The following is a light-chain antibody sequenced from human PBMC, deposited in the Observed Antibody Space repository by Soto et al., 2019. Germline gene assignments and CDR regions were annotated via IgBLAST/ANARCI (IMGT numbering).Light chain of an antibody. Sequence: SVLTQPPSVSAAPGQEVTISCSGSSSNIGNNYVSWYQQLPGTAPKLLIYDNNKRPSGIPDRFSGSKSGTSATLGITGLQTGDEADYYCGTWDSSLSGVVFGGGTKVPVL. CDR3: GTWDSSLSGVV. J-gene: IGLJ2*01. CDR2: DNN. CDR1: SSNIGNNY. V-gene: IGLV1-51*01.